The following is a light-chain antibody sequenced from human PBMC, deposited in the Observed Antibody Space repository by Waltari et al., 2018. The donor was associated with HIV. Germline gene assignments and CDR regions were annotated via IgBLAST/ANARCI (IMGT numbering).Light chain of an antibody. CDR1: QSVSSN. CDR2: GAS. V-gene: IGKV3-15*01. J-gene: IGKJ2*01. Sequence: EIVMTQSPATLSVSPGERATLSCRASQSVSSNLAWYQQKPGQAPRILIYGASTRATGIPARFSGSGSETDFTLTVSSLQSEDSAVYYCQQYNNWPLMYTFGQGTKLDIK. CDR3: QQYNNWPLMYT.